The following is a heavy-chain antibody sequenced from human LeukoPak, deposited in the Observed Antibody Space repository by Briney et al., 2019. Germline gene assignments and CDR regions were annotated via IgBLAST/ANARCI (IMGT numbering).Heavy chain of an antibody. J-gene: IGHJ5*02. CDR2: IYYSGST. Sequence: PSETLSLTCTVSGGSISSYYWSWIRQPPGKGLEWIGYIYYSGSTNYNPSLKSRVTISVDTSKNQFSLKLSSVTAADTAVYYCARVGYGSGSYHSWFDPWGQGTLVTVSS. CDR3: ARVGYGSGSYHSWFDP. CDR1: GGSISSYY. V-gene: IGHV4-59*12. D-gene: IGHD3-10*01.